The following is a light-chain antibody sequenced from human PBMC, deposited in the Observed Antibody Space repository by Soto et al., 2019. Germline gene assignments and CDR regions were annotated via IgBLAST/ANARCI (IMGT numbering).Light chain of an antibody. CDR2: KTS. CDR1: QSISSW. Sequence: DIQLTQSPSTLSASVGDRVTITCRASQSISSWLAWYQQKPGKAPKFLIYKTSDLESGVPSRFSGSGSGTEFTLTISSLQPDDFETYYCQYYNNYCWTFGQGTKVEIK. J-gene: IGKJ1*01. V-gene: IGKV1-5*03. CDR3: QYYNNYCWT.